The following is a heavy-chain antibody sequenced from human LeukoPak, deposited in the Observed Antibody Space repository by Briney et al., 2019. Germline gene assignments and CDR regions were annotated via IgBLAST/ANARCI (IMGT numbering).Heavy chain of an antibody. CDR1: GYSFTSYW. Sequence: GESLKISCKGSGYSFTSYWIGWVRQMPGKGLEWMGIIYPGDSETRYSPSFQGQVTISADKSISTAYLQWSSLKASDTAMYYCAATGDSNYEGGYYFDYWGQGTLVTVSS. V-gene: IGHV5-51*01. CDR2: IYPGDSET. CDR3: AATGDSNYEGGYYFDY. J-gene: IGHJ4*02. D-gene: IGHD4-11*01.